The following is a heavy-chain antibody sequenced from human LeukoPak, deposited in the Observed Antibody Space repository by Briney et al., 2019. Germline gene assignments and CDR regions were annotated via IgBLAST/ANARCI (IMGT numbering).Heavy chain of an antibody. V-gene: IGHV1-69*05. Sequence: SVKVSCKASGGTFSSYAISWVRQAPGQGLEWMGGIIPIFGTANYAQKFQGRVTITTDESTSTAYMELSSLRSEDTAVYYCAREIVAVAATGEFDYWAREPWSPSPQ. CDR2: IIPIFGTA. CDR3: AREIVAVAATGEFDY. J-gene: IGHJ4*02. CDR1: GGTFSSYA. D-gene: IGHD6-19*01.